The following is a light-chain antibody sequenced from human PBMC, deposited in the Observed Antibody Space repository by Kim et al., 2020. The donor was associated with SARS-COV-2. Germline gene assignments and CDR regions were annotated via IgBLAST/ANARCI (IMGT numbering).Light chain of an antibody. J-gene: IGKJ1*01. CDR2: AAS. CDR3: LQDYNYPRT. Sequence: AIQMTQSPPSLSASVGDRVTITCRASQGIRNDLGWYQQKPGKAPNLLIYAASSLQSGVPPRFSGSGSGTEFTLTISSLQPEDFATYYCLQDYNYPRTFGQWTKVDIK. V-gene: IGKV1-6*01. CDR1: QGIRND.